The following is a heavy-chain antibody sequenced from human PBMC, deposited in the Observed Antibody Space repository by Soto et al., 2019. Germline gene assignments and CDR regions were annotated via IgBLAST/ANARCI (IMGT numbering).Heavy chain of an antibody. CDR2: IYHSGST. V-gene: IGHV4-30-2*01. J-gene: IGHJ4*02. CDR3: ARVPCGGDCYSFDY. Sequence: QLQLQESGSGLVKPSQTLSLTCAVSGGSISSGGYSWSWIRQPPGKGLEWIGYIYHSGSTYYNPSLTSRVTISVDRSKNQFSLKLSSVTAADTAVYYCARVPCGGDCYSFDYWGQGTLVTVSS. CDR1: GGSISSGGYS. D-gene: IGHD2-21*02.